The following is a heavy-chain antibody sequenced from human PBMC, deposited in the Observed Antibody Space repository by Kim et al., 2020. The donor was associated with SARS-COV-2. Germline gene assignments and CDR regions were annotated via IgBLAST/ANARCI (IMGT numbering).Heavy chain of an antibody. CDR2: ISAYNGNT. V-gene: IGHV1-18*01. D-gene: IGHD2-2*01. CDR1: GYTFTSYG. J-gene: IGHJ6*02. Sequence: ASVKVSCKASGYTFTSYGISWVRQAPGQGLEWMGWISAYNGNTNYAQKLQGRVTMTTDTSTSTAYMELRSLRSDDTAVYYCARDPRCSSTSCYADYYYYYGMDVWGQGTTVTVSS. CDR3: ARDPRCSSTSCYADYYYYYGMDV.